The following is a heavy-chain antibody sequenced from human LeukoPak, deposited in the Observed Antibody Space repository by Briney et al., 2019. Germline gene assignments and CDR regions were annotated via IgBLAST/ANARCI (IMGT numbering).Heavy chain of an antibody. CDR1: GFTFSTFA. CDR2: LSDSAVSS. J-gene: IGHJ4*02. D-gene: IGHD3-22*01. Sequence: PGGSLRLSCAVSGFTFSTFAMNWVRHAPGKGLEWGSFLSDSAVSSYDADSVKGRFTISRDNSKNTLYLQMNSLRAEDTATYYCAKAPDSSGFPSYFDSWGQGTLVAVSS. V-gene: IGHV3-23*01. CDR3: AKAPDSSGFPSYFDS.